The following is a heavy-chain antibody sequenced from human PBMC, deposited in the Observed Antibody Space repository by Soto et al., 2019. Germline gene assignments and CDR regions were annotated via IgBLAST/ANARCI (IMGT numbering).Heavy chain of an antibody. V-gene: IGHV3-7*01. CDR3: ARERCSSTSCYFPSWFDP. J-gene: IGHJ5*02. CDR2: IKQDGSEK. Sequence: GGSLRLSCAASGFTFSSYAMHWVRQAPGKGLEWVANIKQDGSEKYYVDSVKGRFTISRDNAKNTLYLQMNSLRAEDTAVYYCARERCSSTSCYFPSWFDPWGQGTLVTVSS. CDR1: GFTFSSYA. D-gene: IGHD2-2*01.